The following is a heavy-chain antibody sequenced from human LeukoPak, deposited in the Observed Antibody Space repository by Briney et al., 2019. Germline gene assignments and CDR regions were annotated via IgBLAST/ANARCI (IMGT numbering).Heavy chain of an antibody. CDR1: GFTFSSYA. CDR3: ASEGEVGAITTLDY. J-gene: IGHJ2*01. Sequence: PGGSLRLSCAASGFTFSSYAMSWVRQAPGKGLEWVSVIYSGGGTYYADSVKGRFTISRDNSKNTLYLQMNSLRAEDTAVYYCASEGEVGAITTLDYWGRGTLVTVSS. D-gene: IGHD1-26*01. CDR2: IYSGGGT. V-gene: IGHV3-66*01.